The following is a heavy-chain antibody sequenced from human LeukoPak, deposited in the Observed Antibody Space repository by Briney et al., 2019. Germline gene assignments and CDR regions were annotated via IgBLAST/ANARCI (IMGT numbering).Heavy chain of an antibody. CDR3: AREGYYDSSGSWYFDL. D-gene: IGHD3-22*01. J-gene: IGHJ2*01. CDR1: GGSISSGGYY. CDR2: IYTSGST. V-gene: IGHV4-61*02. Sequence: SETLSLTCTVSGGSISSGGYYWSWIRQPAGKGLEWIGRIYTSGSTNYNPSLKSRVTISVDTSKNQFSLKLSSVTAADTAVYYCAREGYYDSSGSWYFDLWGRGTLVTVSS.